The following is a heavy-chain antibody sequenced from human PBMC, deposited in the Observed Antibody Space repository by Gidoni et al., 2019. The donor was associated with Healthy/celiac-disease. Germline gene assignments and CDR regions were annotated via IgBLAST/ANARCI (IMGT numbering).Heavy chain of an antibody. CDR1: GGTFSSYA. Sequence: QVQLVQSGAEVKKPGSSVQVSCKASGGTFSSYAISWVRQAPGQGLEWMGGIIPTFGTANYAQKFQGRVTITADESTSTAYMELSSLRSEDTAVYYCARDRYSGSYYGAEYFQHWGQGTLVTVSS. CDR2: IIPTFGTA. V-gene: IGHV1-69*01. CDR3: ARDRYSGSYYGAEYFQH. D-gene: IGHD1-26*01. J-gene: IGHJ1*01.